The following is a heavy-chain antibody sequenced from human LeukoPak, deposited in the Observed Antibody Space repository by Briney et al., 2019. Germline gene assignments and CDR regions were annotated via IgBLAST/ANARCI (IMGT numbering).Heavy chain of an antibody. J-gene: IGHJ4*01. D-gene: IGHD2-15*01. CDR2: IYDSGTT. Sequence: SETLSLTCTVSGDSINRYLWTWIRQPAGRGLEWIGRIYDSGTTDYKPSLKSRVSMSAETPKNQFSLRLSSVTAADTAVYYCARQSDSGGYFEYWGQGIRVSASS. V-gene: IGHV4-4*07. CDR3: ARQSDSGGYFEY. CDR1: GDSINRYL.